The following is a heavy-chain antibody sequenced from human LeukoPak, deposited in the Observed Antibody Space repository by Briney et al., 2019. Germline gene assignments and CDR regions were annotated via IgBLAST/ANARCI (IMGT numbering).Heavy chain of an antibody. D-gene: IGHD6-19*01. Sequence: PGGSLRLSCAASGFTFSSYEMNRVRQVPGKGLEWISYFSSSSGTIHYADSVKGRFTISRDNGRNSLYLQMNSLRVDDTAVYYCARDATPQYSSGWVFFDYWGQGTLVTVSS. CDR2: FSSSSGTI. CDR1: GFTFSSYE. CDR3: ARDATPQYSSGWVFFDY. V-gene: IGHV3-48*03. J-gene: IGHJ4*02.